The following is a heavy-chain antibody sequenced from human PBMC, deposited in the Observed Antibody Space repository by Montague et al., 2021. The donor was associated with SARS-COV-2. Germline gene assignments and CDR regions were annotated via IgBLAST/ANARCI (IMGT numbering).Heavy chain of an antibody. D-gene: IGHD1-1*01. J-gene: IGHJ6*02. CDR3: TSGREGNYNVMDV. CDR2: TYYRYKWYN. CDR1: GDSVSSNSAT. Sequence: CAISGDSVSSNSATWNWVRQSPSRGLEWVGRTYYRYKWYNDYAVSVRGRVTINPDTSKNQFTLQLNSVTPEDTAIYYCTSGREGNYNVMDVWGQGTTVTVSS. V-gene: IGHV6-1*01.